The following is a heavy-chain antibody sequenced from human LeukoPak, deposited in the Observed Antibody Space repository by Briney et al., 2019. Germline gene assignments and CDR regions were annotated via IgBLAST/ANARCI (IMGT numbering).Heavy chain of an antibody. Sequence: NPGGSLRLSCAASGFTVSSNYMSWIRQPAGKGLEWIGRIYISGSTNYNPSLKSRVTMSVDTSKNQFSLKLSSVTAADTAVYYCARDRGTWNDDGFDYWGQGTLVTVSS. CDR3: ARDRGTWNDDGFDY. J-gene: IGHJ4*02. CDR1: GFTVSSNY. D-gene: IGHD1-1*01. V-gene: IGHV4-4*07. CDR2: IYISGST.